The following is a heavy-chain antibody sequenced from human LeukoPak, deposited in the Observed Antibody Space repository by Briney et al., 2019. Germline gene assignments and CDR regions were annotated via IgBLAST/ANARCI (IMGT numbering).Heavy chain of an antibody. CDR1: GGSFSGYY. V-gene: IGHV4-34*01. D-gene: IGHD6-19*01. Sequence: SETLSLTCAVYGGSFSGYYWSCIRQPPGKGLEWIGEINHSGSTNNNPPLKSRVTISVDTSKKQFSLKLSSVTAADTAVYYCARGGFGSGWSYFDYWGQGTLVTVSS. J-gene: IGHJ4*02. CDR2: INHSGST. CDR3: ARGGFGSGWSYFDY.